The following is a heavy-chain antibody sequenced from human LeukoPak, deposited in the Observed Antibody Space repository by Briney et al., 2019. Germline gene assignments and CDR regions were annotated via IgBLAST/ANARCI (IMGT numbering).Heavy chain of an antibody. CDR1: GGFLNTHA. Sequence: SVKVSCKASGGFLNTHAITWVRQAPGEGHEWLGGIIPVLGAAHSAQSFQGRVTITADESTSTAYMEMSSLRSEDTAVYYCAMYVWGSVRRWRNWFDPWGQGTLVTVSS. D-gene: IGHD3-16*01. CDR2: IIPVLGAA. J-gene: IGHJ5*02. V-gene: IGHV1-69*13. CDR3: AMYVWGSVRRWRNWFDP.